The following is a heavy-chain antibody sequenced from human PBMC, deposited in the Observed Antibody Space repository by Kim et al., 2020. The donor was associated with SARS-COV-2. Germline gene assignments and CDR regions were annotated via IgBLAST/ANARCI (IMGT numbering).Heavy chain of an antibody. J-gene: IGHJ5*02. CDR1: GGSINSYY. CDR2: IHHSGST. Sequence: SETLSLTCSVSGGSINSYYWSWIRQPPGKGLEWIGYIHHSGSTNYNPSLKSRVTMSVDTSKSQFSLTLSSATAADTAVYYCATGGHSSPNWFDPWGQGTLVTVSS. V-gene: IGHV4-59*01. CDR3: ATGGHSSPNWFDP. D-gene: IGHD6-13*01.